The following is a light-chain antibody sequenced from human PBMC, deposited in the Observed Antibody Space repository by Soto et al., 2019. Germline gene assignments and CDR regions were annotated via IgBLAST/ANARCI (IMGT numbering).Light chain of an antibody. CDR3: QQSNSYSWT. J-gene: IGKJ1*01. Sequence: DIQMTQSPSTLSASVGDSVTITCRASQSIGNWLAWYQQKPGKSPRLLIYLASNLDTGVPTRFSGSGFGTDFTLTISSLQPDDFATYYCQQSNSYSWTFGQGTKVEIK. V-gene: IGKV1-5*03. CDR2: LAS. CDR1: QSIGNW.